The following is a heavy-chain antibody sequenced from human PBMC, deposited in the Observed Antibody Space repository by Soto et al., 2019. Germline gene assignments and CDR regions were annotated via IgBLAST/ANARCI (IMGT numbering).Heavy chain of an antibody. V-gene: IGHV1-18*01. D-gene: IGHD5-18*01. CDR3: ARVKYSYGYIYIFYYYGMDV. J-gene: IGHJ6*02. CDR1: GYTFTSYG. Sequence: ASVKVSCKASGYTFTSYGVSWVRQAPGQGLEWMGWISGYNGNTNYAQKLQGRVTMTTDTSTSTAYMELRSLRSDDTAVYYCARVKYSYGYIYIFYYYGMDVWGQGTTVTVSS. CDR2: ISGYNGNT.